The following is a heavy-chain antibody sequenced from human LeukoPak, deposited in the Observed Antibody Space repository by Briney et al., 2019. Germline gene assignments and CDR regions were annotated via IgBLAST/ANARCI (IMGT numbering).Heavy chain of an antibody. CDR3: ARGWYDEYVLIDK. CDR2: VSADGSST. V-gene: IGHV3-74*01. J-gene: IGHJ4*02. CDR1: GFTFSSYS. Sequence: GGSLRLSCAASGFTFSSYSMRWVRQAPGKGLEWVSPVSADGSSTNYADSVRGRFTISRDNSKNTLYLQMNSLTAEDTAVYYCARGWYDEYVLIDKWGQGALVTVSS. D-gene: IGHD2/OR15-2a*01.